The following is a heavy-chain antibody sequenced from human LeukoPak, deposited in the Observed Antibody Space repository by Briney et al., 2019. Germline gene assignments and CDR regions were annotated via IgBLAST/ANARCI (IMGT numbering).Heavy chain of an antibody. Sequence: PSETLSLTCTVSGASISSSDYYWGWIRQPPGKGLEWIGSLYSGGLTYYNPSLKSRVTISVDTSKNQFSLKVTSVTAADTAVYSCASGGYNSGWYGSFDIWGQWTVVTVSS. CDR3: ASGGYNSGWYGSFDI. V-gene: IGHV4-39*01. J-gene: IGHJ3*02. CDR2: LYSGGLT. D-gene: IGHD6-19*01. CDR1: GASISSSDYY.